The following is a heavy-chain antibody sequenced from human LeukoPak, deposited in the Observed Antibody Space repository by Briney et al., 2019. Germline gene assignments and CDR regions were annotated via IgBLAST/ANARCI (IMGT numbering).Heavy chain of an antibody. J-gene: IGHJ6*04. CDR3: NIVKGDISGTMGYYYGRDV. CDR1: GFTFSNAG. Sequence: GGSLRLSCAASGFTFSNAGMSWVRQAPGKGLEWVGRIKSKSDGGTTEYAAPVKGKFTNERDDTKDTLYLQMHSLKTEDTAVYYCNIVKGDISGTMGYYYGRDVWGKGTTVTVS. D-gene: IGHD1-20*01. CDR2: IKSKSDGGTT. V-gene: IGHV3-15*01.